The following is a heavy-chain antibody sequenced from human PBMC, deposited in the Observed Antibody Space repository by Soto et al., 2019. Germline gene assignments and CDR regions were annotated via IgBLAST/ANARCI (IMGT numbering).Heavy chain of an antibody. CDR2: INHSGST. CDR3: ARGRHYGSGSYYSYFDY. V-gene: IGHV4-34*01. CDR1: GGSFSGYY. D-gene: IGHD3-10*01. J-gene: IGHJ4*02. Sequence: SETLSLTCAVYGGSFSGYYWSWIRQPPGKGLEWIGEINHSGSTNYNPSLKSRVTISVDTSKNQFSLKLSSVTAADTAVYYCARGRHYGSGSYYSYFDYWGQGTLVTVSS.